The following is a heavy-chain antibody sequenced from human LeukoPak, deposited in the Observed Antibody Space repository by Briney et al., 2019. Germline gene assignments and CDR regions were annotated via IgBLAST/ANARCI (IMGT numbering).Heavy chain of an antibody. CDR2: INPNSGGT. J-gene: IGHJ4*02. CDR1: GYTFTGYY. V-gene: IGHV1-2*04. Sequence: ASVKVSCKASGYTFTGYYMHWVRQAPGQGLEWMGWINPNSGGTNYAQKFQGWVTMTRDTSISTAYMELSRLRPDDTAVYYCARGPPADYYGSGSLPDYWGQGTLVTVSS. CDR3: ARGPPADYYGSGSLPDY. D-gene: IGHD3-10*01.